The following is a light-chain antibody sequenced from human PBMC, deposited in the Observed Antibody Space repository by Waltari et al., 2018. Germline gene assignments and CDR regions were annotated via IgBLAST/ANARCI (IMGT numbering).Light chain of an antibody. Sequence: EIVLTQSPGTLSLSPGDSATLPCRASQSVFSAYLAWYQQKPGQAPRLLIYGASRRATGIPARFSGSGSGTDFTLTISSLEPEDFAVYYCQHRDHWPPDATFGPGTKVDI. CDR3: QHRDHWPPDAT. CDR1: QSVFSAY. J-gene: IGKJ3*01. CDR2: GAS. V-gene: IGKV3D-20*02.